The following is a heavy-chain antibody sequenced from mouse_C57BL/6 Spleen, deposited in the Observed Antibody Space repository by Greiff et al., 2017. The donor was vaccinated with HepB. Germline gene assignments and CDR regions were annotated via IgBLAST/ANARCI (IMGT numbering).Heavy chain of an antibody. J-gene: IGHJ3*01. CDR1: GYTFTSYW. D-gene: IGHD2-4*01. Sequence: QVHVKQPGAELVKPGASVKMSCKASGYTFTSYWITWVKQRPGQGLEWIGDIYPGSGSTNYNEKFKSKATLTVDTSSSTAYMQLSSLTSEDSAVYYCARERNYDYDDGGFAYWGQGTLVTVSA. CDR2: IYPGSGST. V-gene: IGHV1-55*01. CDR3: ARERNYDYDDGGFAY.